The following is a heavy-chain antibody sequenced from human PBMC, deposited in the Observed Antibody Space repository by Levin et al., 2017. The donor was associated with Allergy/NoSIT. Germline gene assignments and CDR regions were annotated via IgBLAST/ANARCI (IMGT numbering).Heavy chain of an antibody. CDR1: GFTFSSYA. J-gene: IGHJ6*03. V-gene: IGHV3-23*01. Sequence: RAGGSLRLSCAASGFTFSSYAMSWVRQAPGKGLEWVSAISGSGGSTYYADSVKGRFTISRDNSKNTLYLQMNSLRAEDTAVYYCAKDLPDYYYYYYMDVWGKGTTVTVSS. CDR2: ISGSGGST. CDR3: AKDLPDYYYYYYMDV.